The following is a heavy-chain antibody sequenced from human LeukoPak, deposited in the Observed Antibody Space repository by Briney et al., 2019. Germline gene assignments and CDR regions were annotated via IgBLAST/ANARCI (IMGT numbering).Heavy chain of an antibody. J-gene: IGHJ4*02. D-gene: IGHD6-13*01. CDR3: ARRGLYSSSWYGY. V-gene: IGHV4-34*01. Sequence: SDTLSLTCAVYGGSFSGYYWSWIRQPPGKGLEWIGEINHSGSTNYNPSLKSRVTISVDTSKNQFSLKLSSVTAADTAVYYCARRGLYSSSWYGYWGQGTLVTVSS. CDR2: INHSGST. CDR1: GGSFSGYY.